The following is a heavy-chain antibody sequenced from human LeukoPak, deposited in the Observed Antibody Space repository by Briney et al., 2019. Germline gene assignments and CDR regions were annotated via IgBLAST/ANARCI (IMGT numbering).Heavy chain of an antibody. CDR1: GFTFSDYY. CDR3: ARATTAKRGSEGY. J-gene: IGHJ4*02. CDR2: ISSSGITI. V-gene: IGHV3-11*04. D-gene: IGHD4-11*01. Sequence: GGSLRLSCAASGFTFSDYYMSWIRQAPGKGLEWVSYISSSGITIYYAASVKGRFTISRDNTKNSLYLQMNSLRAEDTGLYYCARATTAKRGSEGYWGRGTLVTVSS.